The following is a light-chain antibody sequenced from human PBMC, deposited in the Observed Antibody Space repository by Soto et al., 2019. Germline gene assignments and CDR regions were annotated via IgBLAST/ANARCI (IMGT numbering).Light chain of an antibody. Sequence: DIQMTQSPSSLSASVGDRSTITCQASQDITNYLNWYQQKPGKAPNLLIYGASNLETGVPSRFSGSGSGTDFTFTISSLQAEDIGTYFCQQYDSVFTFGQGTRLEIK. J-gene: IGKJ5*01. CDR2: GAS. V-gene: IGKV1-33*01. CDR1: QDITNY. CDR3: QQYDSVFT.